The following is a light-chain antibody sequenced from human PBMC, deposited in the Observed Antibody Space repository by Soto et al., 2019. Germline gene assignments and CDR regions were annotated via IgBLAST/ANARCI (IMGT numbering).Light chain of an antibody. Sequence: QSVLTQPPSASGAPGQRVTISCSGSSSNIGSNYVSWYQQLPGTAPKLLIYSNNQRPSGVPDRFSGSKSGTSAPLAISGLRSDDEADYYCSSCGGIMKVFGRGTKLTVL. CDR3: SSCGGIMKV. CDR2: SNN. CDR1: SSNIGSNY. J-gene: IGLJ3*02. V-gene: IGLV1-47*02.